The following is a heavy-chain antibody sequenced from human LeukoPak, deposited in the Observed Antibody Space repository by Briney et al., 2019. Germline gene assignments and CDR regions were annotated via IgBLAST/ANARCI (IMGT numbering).Heavy chain of an antibody. J-gene: IGHJ4*02. Sequence: SETLSLTCAVYGGSFSGYYWSWIRQPPGKGLEWIGEIYHSGSTNYNPSLKSRVTISVDKSKNQFSLKLSSVTAADTAVYYCASGYYNDSSGYYIYYWGQGTLVTVSS. D-gene: IGHD3-22*01. CDR2: IYHSGST. CDR1: GGSFSGYY. CDR3: ASGYYNDSSGYYIYY. V-gene: IGHV4-34*01.